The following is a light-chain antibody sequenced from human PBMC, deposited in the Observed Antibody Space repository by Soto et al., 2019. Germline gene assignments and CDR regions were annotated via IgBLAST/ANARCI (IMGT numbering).Light chain of an antibody. CDR3: QHYNSYSEA. Sequence: DIQMTPSPSTLSASVGGRVTIACRASQNIGVWLAWYQQTPGKAPKLLIYDASSLESGVPSRFSGSGSGTEFTLTISSLQPDDFATYYCQHYNSYSEAFGQGTKVDIK. CDR1: QNIGVW. V-gene: IGKV1-5*01. J-gene: IGKJ1*01. CDR2: DAS.